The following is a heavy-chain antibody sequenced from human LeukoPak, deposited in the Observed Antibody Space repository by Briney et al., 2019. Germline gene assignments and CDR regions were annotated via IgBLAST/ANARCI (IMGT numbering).Heavy chain of an antibody. D-gene: IGHD3-10*01. Sequence: GESLEISWKGSGYSFTSYWIGWVRQVPGKGLEWMGIIYPGDSDTRYSPSFQGQVTISADKSISTAYLQWSSLKASDTAMYYCARRSGSYYSDLDYWGQGTLVTVSS. CDR2: IYPGDSDT. CDR1: GYSFTSYW. V-gene: IGHV5-51*01. CDR3: ARRSGSYYSDLDY. J-gene: IGHJ4*02.